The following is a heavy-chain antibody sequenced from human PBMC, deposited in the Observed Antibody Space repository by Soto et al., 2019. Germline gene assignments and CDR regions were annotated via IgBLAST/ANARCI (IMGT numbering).Heavy chain of an antibody. CDR2: INHTGST. CDR1: GASFSGYY. CDR3: ATATKVYYYDSGTESAFDI. Sequence: SETLSLTCAVYGASFSGYYWSWIRQPPGKGLEWIGEINHTGSTNYNPSLKSRVTISVDTSKNQFSLKLSSVTAADTAVYYCATATKVYYYDSGTESAFDIWGQGTMVT. D-gene: IGHD3-10*01. J-gene: IGHJ3*02. V-gene: IGHV4-34*01.